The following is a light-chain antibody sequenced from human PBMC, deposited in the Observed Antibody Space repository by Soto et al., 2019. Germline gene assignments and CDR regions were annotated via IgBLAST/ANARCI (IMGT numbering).Light chain of an antibody. J-gene: IGKJ1*01. CDR2: GSS. Sequence: EIVLTQSPGTLSLSPGEKATLSCRASQSVTISYLAWYQQKPGQAPRHLIYGSSSRATGIPDRFSGSGSGTDFTLTITSLEPEDFAVYYCQQRSNWPPTFGQGTKVGIK. CDR3: QQRSNWPPT. CDR1: QSVTISY. V-gene: IGKV3D-20*02.